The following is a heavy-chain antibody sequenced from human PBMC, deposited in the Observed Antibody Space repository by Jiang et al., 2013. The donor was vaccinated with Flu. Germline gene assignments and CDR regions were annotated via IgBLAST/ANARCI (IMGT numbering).Heavy chain of an antibody. Sequence: RQAPGQGLEWMGWISAYNGNTNYAQKLQGRVTMTTDTSTSTAYMELRSLRSDDTAVYYCARVGGVTVTNYYYYGMDVWGQGTTVTVSS. V-gene: IGHV1-18*01. CDR3: ARVGGVTVTNYYYYGMDV. J-gene: IGHJ6*02. D-gene: IGHD3-16*01. CDR2: ISAYNGNT.